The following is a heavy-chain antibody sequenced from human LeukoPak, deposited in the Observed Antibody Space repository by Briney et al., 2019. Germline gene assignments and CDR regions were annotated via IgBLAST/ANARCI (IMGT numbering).Heavy chain of an antibody. Sequence: PSETLPLTCTVSGGSISSYYWSWIRQPAGKGLEWIGRIYTSGSTNYNPSLKSRVTMSVDTSKNQFSLKLSSVTAADTAVYYCARDPGGQLLHNWFDPWGQGTLVTVSS. CDR2: IYTSGST. CDR3: ARDPGGQLLHNWFDP. CDR1: GGSISSYY. V-gene: IGHV4-4*07. D-gene: IGHD2-2*01. J-gene: IGHJ5*02.